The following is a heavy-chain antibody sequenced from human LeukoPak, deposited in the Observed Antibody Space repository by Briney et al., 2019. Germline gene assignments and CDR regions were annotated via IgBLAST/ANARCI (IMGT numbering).Heavy chain of an antibody. V-gene: IGHV3-30*02. CDR2: IRYDGSNK. D-gene: IGHD2-2*01. Sequence: GGPLDFPFAAPDFTLGSYGWHWVGKPPARGLGGGDFIRYDGSNKYYADSVKGRFTISRDNSKNTLYLQMNSLRAEDTAVYYCAKAFIVVVPAAIGDYWGQGTLVTVSS. J-gene: IGHJ4*02. CDR1: DFTLGSYG. CDR3: AKAFIVVVPAAIGDY.